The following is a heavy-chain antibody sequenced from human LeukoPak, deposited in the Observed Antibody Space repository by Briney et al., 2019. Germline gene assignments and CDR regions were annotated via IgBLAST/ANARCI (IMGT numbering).Heavy chain of an antibody. CDR1: GGSFSGYY. V-gene: IGHV4-34*01. D-gene: IGHD5-12*01. CDR2: INHSGST. J-gene: IGHJ4*02. CDR3: ARLGSGRNYY. Sequence: MSSETLSLTYAVYGGSFSGYYWGWIRQPPGKGLEWIGEINHSGSTNYNPSLKSRVTISVDTSKNQFSLKLSSVTAADTAVYYCARLGSGRNYYWGQGTLVTVSS.